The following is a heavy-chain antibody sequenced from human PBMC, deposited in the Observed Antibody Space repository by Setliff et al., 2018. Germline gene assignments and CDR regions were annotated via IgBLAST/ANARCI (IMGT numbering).Heavy chain of an antibody. D-gene: IGHD2-21*02. J-gene: IGHJ4*02. CDR1: RFTFSNYA. V-gene: IGHV3-23*01. CDR3: AKVNRGPYCGGDCSLDY. Sequence: PGGSLRLSCAASRFTFSNYAMSWVRQAPGKGLEWVSAISASGRTTYSADSVKGRFTISRDNSKNTLYLQMNSLRAEDTAVYYCAKVNRGPYCGGDCSLDYWGQGTLVTVSS. CDR2: ISASGRTT.